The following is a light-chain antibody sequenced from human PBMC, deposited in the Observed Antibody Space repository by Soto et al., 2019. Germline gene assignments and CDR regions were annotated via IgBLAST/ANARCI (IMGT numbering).Light chain of an antibody. CDR2: DAS. Sequence: DIQMTQSPFSPSASVGDRLTITCQASQDIRKYLHWYQQRPGKAPYLLIYDASNLQTGVPSRFSGSGSGTDFTFTISSLQPEDFATYYCQQSNSLPWTFGQGTKVEI. J-gene: IGKJ1*01. CDR3: QQSNSLPWT. V-gene: IGKV1-33*01. CDR1: QDIRKY.